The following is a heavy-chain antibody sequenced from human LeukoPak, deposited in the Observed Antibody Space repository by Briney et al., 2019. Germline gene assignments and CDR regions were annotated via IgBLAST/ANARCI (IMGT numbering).Heavy chain of an antibody. CDR1: GFTFSSYW. J-gene: IGHJ6*03. D-gene: IGHD2-15*01. CDR3: ARGGANYYYYYMDV. Sequence: GGSLRLSCAASGFTFSSYWMSWVRQAPGKGLEWVANIKQDGSEKYYVDSVKGRFTISRDNAKNSLYLQMNSLRAEDTAVYCCARGGANYYYYYMDVWGKGTTVTVSS. V-gene: IGHV3-7*01. CDR2: IKQDGSEK.